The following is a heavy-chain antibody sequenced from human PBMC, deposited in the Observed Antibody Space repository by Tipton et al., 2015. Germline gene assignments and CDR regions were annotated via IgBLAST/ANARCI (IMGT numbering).Heavy chain of an antibody. CDR3: ARGLSASLRDHDALDI. CDR2: IHYSGTT. J-gene: IGHJ3*02. D-gene: IGHD3-16*01. CDR1: GGSVSSGGYY. Sequence: TLSLTCTVSGGSVSSGGYYWTWIRQPPGKGLEWIGYIHYSGTTNYNPSLKSRVSIFLDTSKNQFSLRLTSVTAADTAVYYCARGLSASLRDHDALDIWGQGTMVTVSS. V-gene: IGHV4-61*08.